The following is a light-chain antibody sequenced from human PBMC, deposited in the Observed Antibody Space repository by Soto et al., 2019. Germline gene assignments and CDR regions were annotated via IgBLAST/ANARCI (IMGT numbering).Light chain of an antibody. V-gene: IGKV3-11*01. CDR1: QSVTTY. Sequence: EITLTQSPATLSLSPGERASLSCRASQSVTTYLAWYQHKPGQPPRLLIYDASTRATGIPDRFSGSGSGTDFTLTSSSLEPEDFGVYYGQQRSNWPPIITFGPGTKVYL. CDR3: QQRSNWPPIIT. CDR2: DAS. J-gene: IGKJ3*01.